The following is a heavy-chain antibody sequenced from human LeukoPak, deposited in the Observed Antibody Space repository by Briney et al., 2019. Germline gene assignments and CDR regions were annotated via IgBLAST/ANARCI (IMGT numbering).Heavy chain of an antibody. CDR3: ARGGGSYYDWFDP. V-gene: IGHV3-13*01. Sequence: GGSLRLSCAASGFTFSSYDMHWVRQATGKGLEWVSAIGTAGDTYYPGSVKGRFTISRENAKNSLYLQMNSLRAGDTAVYYCARGGGSYYDWFDPWGQGTLVTVSS. CDR1: GFTFSSYD. J-gene: IGHJ5*02. CDR2: IGTAGDT. D-gene: IGHD1-26*01.